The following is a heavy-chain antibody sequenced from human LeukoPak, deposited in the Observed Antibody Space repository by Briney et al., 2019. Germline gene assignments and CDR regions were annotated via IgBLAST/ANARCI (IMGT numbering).Heavy chain of an antibody. D-gene: IGHD1-26*01. V-gene: IGHV3-48*01. CDR1: GFTFSSYS. CDR2: ISSSSGTI. Sequence: GGSLRLSCAASGFTFSSYSMNWVRQAPGKGLEWVSYISSSSGTIYYADSVKGRFTISRDNAKNSLYLQMNSLRAEDTAVYYCAKEGAYAALNAWGQGTLVSVSS. CDR3: AKEGAYAALNA. J-gene: IGHJ5*02.